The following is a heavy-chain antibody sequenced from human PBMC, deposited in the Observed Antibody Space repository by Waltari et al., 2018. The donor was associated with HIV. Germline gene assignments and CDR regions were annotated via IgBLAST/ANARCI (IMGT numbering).Heavy chain of an antibody. CDR3: ARTLDRCFDL. V-gene: IGHV4-34*01. J-gene: IGHJ2*01. CDR1: GGSFSGYY. D-gene: IGHD2-2*01. Sequence: VQLQQWGAGLLKPSETLSLTCAVYGGSFSGYYWSGIRQPPGKGLEWMGEINHSGSTNYNPSLKSRVTKSVDTSKNQFSLKLSSVTAAYTAVYYCARTLDRCFDLWGRGTLVTVSS. CDR2: INHSGST.